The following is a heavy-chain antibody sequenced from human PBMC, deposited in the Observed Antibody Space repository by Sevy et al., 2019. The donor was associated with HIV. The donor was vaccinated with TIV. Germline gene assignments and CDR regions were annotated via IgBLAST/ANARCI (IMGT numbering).Heavy chain of an antibody. CDR3: AREKGGIFGVVAGQFDS. Sequence: ASVKVSCKASGYSFTNHAIQWERQAPGQGLEWMGWIKADNGNIKYSQKFQDRLTITRDTSATTAYMELRSLRPEDTALYFCAREKGGIFGVVAGQFDSWGQGTLVTVSS. J-gene: IGHJ4*02. CDR1: GYSFTNHA. D-gene: IGHD3-3*01. V-gene: IGHV1-3*01. CDR2: IKADNGNI.